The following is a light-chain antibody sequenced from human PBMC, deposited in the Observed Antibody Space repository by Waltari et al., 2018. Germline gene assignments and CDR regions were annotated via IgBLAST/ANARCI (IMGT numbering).Light chain of an antibody. CDR1: SSDVGGYKF. CDR3: SSYTARSLYV. CDR2: DVS. J-gene: IGLJ1*01. Sequence: QSALTQPASVTGSLGQSITISCTGPSSDVGGYKFVSWYQHHPGRAPKLMIFDVSSRPSGVPDRFSGSKSGNTASLTISGLQAEDEADYYCSSYTARSLYVFGTGTKVTVL. V-gene: IGLV2-14*03.